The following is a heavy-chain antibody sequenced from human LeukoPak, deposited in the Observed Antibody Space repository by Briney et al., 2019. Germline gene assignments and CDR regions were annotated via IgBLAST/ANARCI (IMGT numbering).Heavy chain of an antibody. CDR2: ISASGDVT. Sequence: GGSLRLSCAASEFTFSKFPMGWVRQAPGRGLEWVSAISASGDVTFHADSVRGRFTISRDNSKSTLFLQMNDLRVDDTAKFYCAKSLFTSATGTGRAFHIWGQGTMVSVSS. CDR1: EFTFSKFP. V-gene: IGHV3-23*01. D-gene: IGHD1-1*01. J-gene: IGHJ3*02. CDR3: AKSLFTSATGTGRAFHI.